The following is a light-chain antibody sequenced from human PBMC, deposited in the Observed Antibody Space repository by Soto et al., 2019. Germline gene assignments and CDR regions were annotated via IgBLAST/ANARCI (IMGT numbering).Light chain of an antibody. CDR3: QQYGTSIT. CDR1: QSVPSR. J-gene: IGKJ5*01. CDR2: AAS. V-gene: IGKV3-20*01. Sequence: IVMTQSPATLSVSPWKDVNLSSRASQSVPSRIAWHQQPPGPAPRLLIYAASTRATGPPDSFSGSASGTYSTLTISRLDPEDFALYYCQQYGTSITFGQGTRLEIK.